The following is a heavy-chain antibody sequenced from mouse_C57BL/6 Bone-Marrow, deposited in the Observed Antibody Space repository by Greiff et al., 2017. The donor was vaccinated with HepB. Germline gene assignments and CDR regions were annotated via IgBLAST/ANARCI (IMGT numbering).Heavy chain of an antibody. CDR2: IDPENGDT. J-gene: IGHJ3*01. CDR3: TLPYGSSYWFAY. Sequence: DVQLQESGAELVRPGASVKLSCTASGFNIKDDYMHWVKQRPEQGLEWIGWIDPENGDTEYASKFQGKATITADTSSNTAYLQLSSLTSEDTAVYYCTLPYGSSYWFAYWGQGTLVTVSA. D-gene: IGHD1-1*01. V-gene: IGHV14-4*01. CDR1: GFNIKDDY.